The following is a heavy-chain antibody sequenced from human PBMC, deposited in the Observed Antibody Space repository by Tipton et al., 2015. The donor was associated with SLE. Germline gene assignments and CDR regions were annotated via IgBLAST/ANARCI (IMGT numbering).Heavy chain of an antibody. D-gene: IGHD3-9*01. CDR3: ARGVDILSTYLNGY. CDR1: GGSFGNYY. V-gene: IGHV4-34*01. J-gene: IGHJ4*02. Sequence: TLSLTCAVSGGSFGNYYWTWIRQSPGKGLEWIGEIHHSGSTNYNPSLKSRVTISIDTSKNQFSMKLTSMAAADTAAYFCARGVDILSTYLNGYWGQGTLVTVSS. CDR2: IHHSGST.